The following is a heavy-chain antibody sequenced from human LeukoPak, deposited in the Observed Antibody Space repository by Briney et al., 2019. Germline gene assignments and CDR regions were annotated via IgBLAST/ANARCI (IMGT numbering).Heavy chain of an antibody. CDR3: AREQSERYYDILTGYFPYYYYYYMDV. CDR1: GFTFSSYS. J-gene: IGHJ6*03. V-gene: IGHV3-21*01. Sequence: GGSLRLSCAASGFTFSSYSMNWVRQAPGKGLEWVSSISSSSSYIYYADSMKGRFTISNDNAKNTLYLQMHSMRAEDTAVYYCAREQSERYYDILTGYFPYYYYYYMDVSGKGTTVTVSS. D-gene: IGHD3-9*01. CDR2: ISSSSSYI.